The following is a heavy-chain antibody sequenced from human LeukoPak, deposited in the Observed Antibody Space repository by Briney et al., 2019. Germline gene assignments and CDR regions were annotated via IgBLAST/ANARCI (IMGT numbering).Heavy chain of an antibody. CDR1: GLTLGGHV. CDR3: VREARGYHYTYFDY. CDR2: VSSGHHA. Sequence: QPGGSLRLSCTASGLTLGGHVMHWVRQTTGEGLGWVAAVSSGHHAFYAGSVKGRFTVSREDAKNSLYLQMNSLRAGDTAVYYCVREARGYHYTYFDYWGQGSLVTVSS. J-gene: IGHJ4*02. V-gene: IGHV3-13*01. D-gene: IGHD5-18*01.